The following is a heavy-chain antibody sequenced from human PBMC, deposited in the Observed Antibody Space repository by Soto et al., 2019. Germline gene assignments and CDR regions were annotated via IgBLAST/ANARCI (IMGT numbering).Heavy chain of an antibody. CDR3: ARPGNYGSGSYLYYLDY. CDR1: GGSKISSSYY. J-gene: IGHJ4*02. V-gene: IGHV4-39*01. D-gene: IGHD3-10*01. Sequence: QLQLQESGPGLVKPSETLSLTCTVSGGSKISSSYYWGWIRQPPGKGLEWIGSIYYSGSTYYNPSLKSRVTISVDTSKNQFSLKLSSVTAADTAVYYCARPGNYGSGSYLYYLDYWGQGTLVTVSS. CDR2: IYYSGST.